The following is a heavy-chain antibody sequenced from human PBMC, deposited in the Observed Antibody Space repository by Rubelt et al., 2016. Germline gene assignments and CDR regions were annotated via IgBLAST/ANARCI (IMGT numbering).Heavy chain of an antibody. CDR1: GYSFTSYW. V-gene: IGHV5-51*01. D-gene: IGHD1-26*01. CDR3: ARIVGAFYYFDY. J-gene: IGHJ4*02. Sequence: EVQLVQSGAEVKKPGESLRISCKGSGYSFTSYWIGWVRQMPGKGLEWMGIIYPGDSDTRYSPYVQAQVTSSAHKSISTAYLQWGSLKASDTAIYYCARIVGAFYYFDYWGQGTLVTVSS. CDR2: IYPGDSDT.